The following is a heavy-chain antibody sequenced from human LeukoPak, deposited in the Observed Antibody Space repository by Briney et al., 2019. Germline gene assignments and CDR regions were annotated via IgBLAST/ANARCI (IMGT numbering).Heavy chain of an antibody. Sequence: SETLSLTCGVSGGSISSSYWWSWVRQPPGKGLEWIGEIYHSGSTNYNPSLKSRVTISMDKSKNQFSLNLSSVTAADTAVYYCARGARAGYFLRWGQGTLVTVSS. J-gene: IGHJ4*02. V-gene: IGHV4-4*02. CDR1: GGSISSSYW. CDR2: IYHSGST. CDR3: ARGARAGYFLR. D-gene: IGHD3-9*01.